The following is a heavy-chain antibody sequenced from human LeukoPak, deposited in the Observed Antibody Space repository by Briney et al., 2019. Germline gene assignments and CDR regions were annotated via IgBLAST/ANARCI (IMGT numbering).Heavy chain of an antibody. CDR1: GGSISSFY. CDR2: MLTSGST. D-gene: IGHD1-26*01. J-gene: IGHJ6*03. Sequence: SETLSLTCTVSGGSISSFYWSWIRQPAGKGLEWIGRMLTSGSTNYNPSLKSRVTMSGDTSKNQFSLKLSSVTAADTAVYYCARILGNYYNYMDVWGKGTTVTVSS. V-gene: IGHV4-4*07. CDR3: ARILGNYYNYMDV.